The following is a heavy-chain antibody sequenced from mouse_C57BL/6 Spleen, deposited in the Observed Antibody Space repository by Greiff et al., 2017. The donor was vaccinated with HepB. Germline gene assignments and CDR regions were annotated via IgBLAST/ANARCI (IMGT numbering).Heavy chain of an antibody. V-gene: IGHV1-54*01. CDR3: ARGETAQDTGFDY. J-gene: IGHJ2*01. CDR2: INPGSGGT. D-gene: IGHD3-2*02. Sequence: QVQLQQSGAELVRPGTSVKVSCKASGYAFTNYLIEWVKQRPGQGLEWIGVINPGSGGTNYNEKFKGKAKLTADKSSSTAYMQLSSLTSEDSAVYFCARGETAQDTGFDYWGQGTTLTVSS. CDR1: GYAFTNYL.